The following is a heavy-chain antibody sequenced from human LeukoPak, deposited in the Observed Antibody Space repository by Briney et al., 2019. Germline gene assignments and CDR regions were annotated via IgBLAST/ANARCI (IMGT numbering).Heavy chain of an antibody. CDR1: GFTFSSYG. CDR2: IRYDGTNK. J-gene: IGHJ2*01. CDR3: ARLYGDYVYWYFDL. D-gene: IGHD4-17*01. Sequence: GGSLRLSCAASGFTFSSYGMYWVRQAPGKGLEWVAFIRYDGTNKYYADSVKGRFTISRDNARNSLYLQMNSLRAEDTAVYFCARLYGDYVYWYFDLWGRGTLVTVSS. V-gene: IGHV3-30*02.